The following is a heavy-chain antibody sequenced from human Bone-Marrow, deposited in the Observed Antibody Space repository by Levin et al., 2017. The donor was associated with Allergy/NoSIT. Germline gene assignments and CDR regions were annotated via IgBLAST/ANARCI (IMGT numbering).Heavy chain of an antibody. J-gene: IGHJ2*01. CDR1: GYTFTDYW. CDR2: IDPSDSDT. D-gene: IGHD2-8*02. V-gene: IGHV5-10-1*01. Sequence: GESLKISCHGSGYTFTDYWIGWVRLMPGKGLEWMGRIDPSDSDTNYSPSFQGLVNISADKSKNTAYLQWSSLKASDSAIYYCARHADVVAVVSPIVDDHWYFDLWGRGTLVTVSS. CDR3: ARHADVVAVVSPIVDDHWYFDL.